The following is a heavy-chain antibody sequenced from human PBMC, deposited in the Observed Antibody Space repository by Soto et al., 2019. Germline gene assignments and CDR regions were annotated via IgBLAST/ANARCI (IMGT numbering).Heavy chain of an antibody. Sequence: SETLSLTCAVYGGSFSGYYWSWIRQPPGKGLEWIGEINHSGSTNYNPSLKSRVTISVDTSKNQFSLKLSSVTAADTVVYYCARGSAVAGTVGWYSRYYYGMDVWGQGTTVTVSS. CDR3: ARGSAVAGTVGWYSRYYYGMDV. J-gene: IGHJ6*02. V-gene: IGHV4-34*01. D-gene: IGHD6-19*01. CDR1: GGSFSGYY. CDR2: INHSGST.